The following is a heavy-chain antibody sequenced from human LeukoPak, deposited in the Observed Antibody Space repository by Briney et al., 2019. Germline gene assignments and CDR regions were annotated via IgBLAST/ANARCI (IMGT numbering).Heavy chain of an antibody. D-gene: IGHD4-17*01. Sequence: PGESLKISCKXXXXXXXXXXXXXXXXXXXXXLXWXXXXYPXDXXTRXSPXFQGXVTISADKSISTAYLQWSSLKASDXAMYYCARLFYGDYVEFDYWGQGTLVTVSS. CDR2: XYPXDXXT. CDR3: ARLFYGDYVEFDY. V-gene: IGHV5-51*01. J-gene: IGHJ4*02. CDR1: XXXXXXXX.